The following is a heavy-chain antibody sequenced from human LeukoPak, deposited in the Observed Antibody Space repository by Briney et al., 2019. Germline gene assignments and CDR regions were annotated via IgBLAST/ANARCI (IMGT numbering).Heavy chain of an antibody. CDR1: GFTFSSYA. CDR2: ISYDGSNK. J-gene: IGHJ4*02. V-gene: IGHV3-30-3*01. Sequence: GGSLRLSCAASGFTFSSYAMHWVRQAPGKGLEWVAVISYDGSNKYYADSVKGRFTISRDNSKNTLYLQMNSLRAEDTAVYYCAKDSGVYYDFWSGYPTHFDYWGQGTLVTVSS. CDR3: AKDSGVYYDFWSGYPTHFDY. D-gene: IGHD3-3*01.